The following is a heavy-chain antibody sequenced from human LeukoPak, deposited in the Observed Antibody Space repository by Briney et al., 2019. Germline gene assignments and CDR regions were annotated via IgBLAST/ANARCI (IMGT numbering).Heavy chain of an antibody. V-gene: IGHV3-23*01. D-gene: IGHD6-19*01. CDR2: ISGSGAIT. CDR3: AKDQAVAGTGFDN. J-gene: IGHJ4*02. CDR1: GFTFTIYA. Sequence: GGSLRLSCAASGFTFTIYAMSWVRQAPGKGLEWGSGISGSGAITYYTDSVRGRLTISRDNSKNTLYLQMDSLRAEDTAVYYCAKDQAVAGTGFDNWGQGALVTVSS.